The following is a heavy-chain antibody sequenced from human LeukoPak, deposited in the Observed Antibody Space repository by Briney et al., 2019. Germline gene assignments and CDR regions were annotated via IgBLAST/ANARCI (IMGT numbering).Heavy chain of an antibody. CDR1: GYTFSDYY. CDR2: INPDSGGT. CDR3: ARDNLGDSSSWYPSYYYYYMDV. J-gene: IGHJ6*03. Sequence: ASVKVSCKASGYTFSDYYMHWVRQAPGQGLKWMGWINPDSGGTKYAQKFQDRLTMTSDTSISTAYMELSRLRSDDTAVYYCARDNLGDSSSWYPSYYYYYMDVWGKGTTVTISS. D-gene: IGHD6-13*01. V-gene: IGHV1-2*02.